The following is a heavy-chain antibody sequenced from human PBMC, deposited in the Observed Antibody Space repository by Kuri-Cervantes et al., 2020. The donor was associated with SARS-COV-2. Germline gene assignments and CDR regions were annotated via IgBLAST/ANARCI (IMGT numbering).Heavy chain of an antibody. Sequence: GGSLRLSCAASGFTFSSYGMHWVRQAPGKGLEWVAFIRYDGSNKYYADSVKGRFTISRDNSKNTLYLQMNSLRSEDTALYYCATSPGAPYYFDYWGQGTLVTVSS. CDR2: IRYDGSNK. CDR3: ATSPGAPYYFDY. CDR1: GFTFSSYG. D-gene: IGHD3-16*01. V-gene: IGHV3-30*02. J-gene: IGHJ4*02.